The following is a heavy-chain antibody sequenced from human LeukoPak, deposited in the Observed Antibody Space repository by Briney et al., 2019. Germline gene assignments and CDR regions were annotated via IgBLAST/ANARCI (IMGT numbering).Heavy chain of an antibody. D-gene: IGHD6-19*01. V-gene: IGHV4-59*01. CDR2: IYYSGST. J-gene: IGHJ6*02. CDR1: GGSISSYY. CDR3: ARDRGGGQWLPYSPHYYYGMDV. Sequence: PSETLSLTCTVSGGSISSYYWSWIRQPPGKGLEWIGYIYYSGSTNYNPSLKSRVTISVDTSKNQFSLKLSSVTAADTAVYYCARDRGGGQWLPYSPHYYYGMDVWGQGTTVTVSS.